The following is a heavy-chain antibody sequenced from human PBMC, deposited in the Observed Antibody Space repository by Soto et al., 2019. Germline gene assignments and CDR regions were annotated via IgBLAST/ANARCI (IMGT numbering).Heavy chain of an antibody. V-gene: IGHV3-7*05. CDR2: IKDDGGDE. J-gene: IGHJ4*02. CDR1: GFTFSPFW. Sequence: EVQLVESGGGLVQPGGSLRLSCVDSGFTFSPFWMSWVRQAPGKGLEWVAIIKDDGGDELYLEAVRGRFRISRDNAKKSLFLAMDSLRVEDTDVYYCAGGSGWISDSWGQGTLVTVSS. D-gene: IGHD6-19*01. CDR3: AGGSGWISDS.